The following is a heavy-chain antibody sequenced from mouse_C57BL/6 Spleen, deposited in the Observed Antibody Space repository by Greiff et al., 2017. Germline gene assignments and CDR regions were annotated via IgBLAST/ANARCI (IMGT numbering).Heavy chain of an antibody. D-gene: IGHD4-1*01. Sequence: VQLQQPGAELVKPGASVKLSCKASGYTFTSYWMQWVKQRPGQGLEWIGEIDPSDSYTNYNQKFKGKATLTVDTSSSTAYMQLSSLTSEDSAVYYCARPRTGTTWFAYWGQGTLVTVSA. CDR3: ARPRTGTTWFAY. J-gene: IGHJ3*01. V-gene: IGHV1-50*01. CDR2: IDPSDSYT. CDR1: GYTFTSYW.